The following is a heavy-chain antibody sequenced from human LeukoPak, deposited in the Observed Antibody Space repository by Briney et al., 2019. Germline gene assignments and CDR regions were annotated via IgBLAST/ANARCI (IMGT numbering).Heavy chain of an antibody. CDR3: ARLGVRVGATDPHFDY. Sequence: GESLKISCKSSGYSFTSYWIGWVRQMPGKGLEWMGIIYPGDSDTRYSPSFQGQVTISADKSISTAYLQWSSLKASDTAMYYCARLGVRVGATDPHFDYWGQGTLVTVSS. J-gene: IGHJ4*02. CDR2: IYPGDSDT. CDR1: GYSFTSYW. D-gene: IGHD1-26*01. V-gene: IGHV5-51*01.